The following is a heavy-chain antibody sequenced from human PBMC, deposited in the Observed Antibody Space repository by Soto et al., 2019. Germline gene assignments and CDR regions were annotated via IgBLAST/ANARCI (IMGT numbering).Heavy chain of an antibody. D-gene: IGHD4-17*01. Sequence: GGLLRLSCVASEFTFSSYSMNWVRQAPGKGLEWVSSISSSDTYIYYADSVKGRFTISRDNSKNTLYLQMNSLRAEDTAVYYCARAATVTGYYGMDVWGQGTTVTVSS. V-gene: IGHV3-21*01. J-gene: IGHJ6*02. CDR2: ISSSDTYI. CDR1: EFTFSSYS. CDR3: ARAATVTGYYGMDV.